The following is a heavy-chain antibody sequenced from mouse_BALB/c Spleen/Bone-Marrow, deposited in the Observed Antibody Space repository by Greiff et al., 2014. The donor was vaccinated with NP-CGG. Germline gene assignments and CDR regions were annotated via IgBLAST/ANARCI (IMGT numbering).Heavy chain of an antibody. CDR2: INPSNGRT. J-gene: IGHJ3*01. CDR3: ARGGRYDERTWFAY. D-gene: IGHD2-14*01. V-gene: IGHV1S81*02. CDR1: GYTFTSYW. Sequence: LEESGAGLVKPGASVKLSCKASGYTFTSYWMHWVKQRPGQGLEWIGEINPSNGRTNYNEKFKSKATLTVDKSSSTAYMQLSSLTSEDSAVYYCARGGRYDERTWFAYWGQGTLVTVSA.